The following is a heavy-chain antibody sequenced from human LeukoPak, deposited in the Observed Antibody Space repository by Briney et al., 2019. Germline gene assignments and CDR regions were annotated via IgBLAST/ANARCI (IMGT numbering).Heavy chain of an antibody. V-gene: IGHV4-59*08. CDR1: GGSISSYY. J-gene: IGHJ6*02. CDR2: IYYSGST. CDR3: ARLRVVPAAVYYYYGMDV. D-gene: IGHD2-2*01. Sequence: SETLSLTCTVSGGSISSYYWSWIRQPPGKGLEWIGYIYYSGSTNYNPSLKSRVTISVDTSKNQCSLKLSPVTAADTAVYYCARLRVVPAAVYYYYGMDVWRQGTTVTVSS.